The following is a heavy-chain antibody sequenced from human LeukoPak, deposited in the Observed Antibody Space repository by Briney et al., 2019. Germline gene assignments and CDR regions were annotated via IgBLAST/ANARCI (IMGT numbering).Heavy chain of an antibody. CDR3: ARPHYYGSGTDY. CDR2: IYYSGST. D-gene: IGHD3-10*01. Sequence: SETLSLTCTVSGGSISSSSHYWGWIRQPPGKGLEWIGSIYYSGSTSFNPSLKSRVTISVDTSKNEFSLSLSSVAAADTAVYYCARPHYYGSGTDYWGQGTLVTVSS. V-gene: IGHV4-39*01. J-gene: IGHJ4*02. CDR1: GGSISSSSHY.